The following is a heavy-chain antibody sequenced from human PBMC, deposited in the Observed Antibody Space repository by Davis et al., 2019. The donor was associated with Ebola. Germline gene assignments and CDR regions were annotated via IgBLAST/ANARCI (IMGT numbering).Heavy chain of an antibody. D-gene: IGHD5-18*01. Sequence: ASVTVSCKASGYTFTSYGITWVRQAPGQGLEWMGWISAYLGNTNYAQKFQGRVTMTRDTSISTAYMELSRLRSDDTAVYYCATFVDTSSDYWGQGTLVTVSS. J-gene: IGHJ4*02. CDR3: ATFVDTSSDY. CDR1: GYTFTSYG. CDR2: ISAYLGNT. V-gene: IGHV1-18*01.